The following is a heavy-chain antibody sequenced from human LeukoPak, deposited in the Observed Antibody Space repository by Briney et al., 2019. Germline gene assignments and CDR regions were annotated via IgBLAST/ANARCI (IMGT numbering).Heavy chain of an antibody. CDR3: ARKLYYGDYFDY. V-gene: IGHV4-38-2*01. CDR2: IYHSGST. J-gene: IGHJ4*02. D-gene: IGHD2-8*01. Sequence: PSETLSLTCAVSGYSISSGYYWDWIRQPPGKGLEWIATIYHSGSTYYNPSLKSRVTISVDTSKNQFSLKLSSVTAADTAVYYCARKLYYGDYFDYWGQGTLVTVSS. CDR1: GYSISSGYY.